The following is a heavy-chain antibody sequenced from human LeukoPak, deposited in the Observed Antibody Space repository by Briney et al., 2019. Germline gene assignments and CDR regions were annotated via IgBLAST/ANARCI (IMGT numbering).Heavy chain of an antibody. V-gene: IGHV4-4*07. CDR2: IYTSGST. Sequence: SETLSLTCSVSGDSISSYYWTWIRQPAGKGLEWIGHIYTSGSTAYNPSLKSRVTMSVDTSKIQFSLKLSSVTAADTAVYYCARVGCSASSCSWFDPWGQGTLVTVSS. CDR3: ARVGCSASSCSWFDP. J-gene: IGHJ5*02. CDR1: GDSISSYY. D-gene: IGHD2-2*01.